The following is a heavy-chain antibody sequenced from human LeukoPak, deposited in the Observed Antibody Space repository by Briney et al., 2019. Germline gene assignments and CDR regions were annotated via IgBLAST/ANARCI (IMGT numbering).Heavy chain of an antibody. V-gene: IGHV3-33*06. J-gene: IGHJ4*02. CDR1: GFTFSNYG. CDR2: IWYDGSNK. CDR3: AKDPGYGLYYFDY. Sequence: GGSLRLSCAASGFTFSNYGMHWVRQAPGKGLEWVAVIWYDGSNKYYADSVKGRVTISRDNSKNTLYLQMNSLRAEDTAVYYCAKDPGYGLYYFDYWGQGTLVTVSS. D-gene: IGHD5-18*01.